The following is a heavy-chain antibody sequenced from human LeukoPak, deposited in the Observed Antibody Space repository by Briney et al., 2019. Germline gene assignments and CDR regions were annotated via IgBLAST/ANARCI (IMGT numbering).Heavy chain of an antibody. D-gene: IGHD3-22*01. CDR2: ISSSGSTI. Sequence: GGSLRLSCAASGFTFSIYEMNWVRQAPGKGREWVSYISSSGSTIYYADSVKGRFTISRDNAKNSLYLQMNSLRAEDTAVYYCARESVDYYDSSGYHRNFDYWGQGTLVTVSS. J-gene: IGHJ4*02. CDR1: GFTFSIYE. V-gene: IGHV3-48*03. CDR3: ARESVDYYDSSGYHRNFDY.